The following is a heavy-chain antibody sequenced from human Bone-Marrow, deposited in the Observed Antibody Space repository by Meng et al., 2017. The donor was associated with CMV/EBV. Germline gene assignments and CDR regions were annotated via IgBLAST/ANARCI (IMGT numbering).Heavy chain of an antibody. D-gene: IGHD6-19*01. CDR3: ARSSGWSRFDY. J-gene: IGHJ4*01. CDR2: INPNDDT. CDR1: GYNLTAFY. V-gene: IGHV1-2*02. Sequence: QLQTVQLWPWMKEPCAPLKVSSKASGYNLTAFYIHWVRQAPGQGFQWMGWINPNDDTNYAQNFQGRVTMTRDMSINTIYMELSRLTSEDTAVYYCARSSGWSRFDYWGHGTLVTVSS.